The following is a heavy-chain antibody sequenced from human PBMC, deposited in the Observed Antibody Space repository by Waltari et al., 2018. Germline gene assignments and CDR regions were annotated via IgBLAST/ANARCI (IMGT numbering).Heavy chain of an antibody. Sequence: QVQLQESGPGLVKPSETLSLTCTVSGGSISSYYWSWIRQPPGKGLEWIGYIYYSGRLNSNPSLKSRVTISVDTYKNQFSLKLSSVTAADTAVYYCARAPNTAMALVDYWGQGTLVTVSS. CDR1: GGSISSYY. V-gene: IGHV4-59*01. D-gene: IGHD5-18*01. J-gene: IGHJ4*02. CDR3: ARAPNTAMALVDY. CDR2: IYYSGRL.